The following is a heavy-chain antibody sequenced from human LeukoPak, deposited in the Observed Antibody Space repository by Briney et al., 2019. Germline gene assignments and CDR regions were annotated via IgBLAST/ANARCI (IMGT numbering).Heavy chain of an antibody. CDR1: GYTFTDSS. J-gene: IGHJ6*03. D-gene: IGHD6-6*01. Sequence: ASVKVSCKASGYTFTDSSMHWARQAPGQGLEWMGWINPNSGGTNYAQKFQGRVTMTRDTSISTAYMELSRLKSDDMAVYYCARLAYSNSSAGYMDVWGKGTTVTVSS. CDR2: INPNSGGT. CDR3: ARLAYSNSSAGYMDV. V-gene: IGHV1-2*02.